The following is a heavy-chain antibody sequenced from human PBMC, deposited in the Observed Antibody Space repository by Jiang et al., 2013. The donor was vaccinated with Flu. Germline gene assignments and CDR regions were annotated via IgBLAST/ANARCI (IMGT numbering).Heavy chain of an antibody. V-gene: IGHV1-46*03. J-gene: IGHJ6*02. D-gene: IGHD6-13*01. CDR1: GYTFTSYY. CDR2: INPSGGST. Sequence: VKVSCKASGYTFTSYYMHWVRQAPGQGLEWMGIINPSGGSTSYAQKFQGRVTMTRDTSTSTVYMELSSLRSEDTAVYYCASPAVIAAAGTGGDYYYYGMDVWGQGTTVTVSS. CDR3: ASPAVIAAAGTGGDYYYYGMDV.